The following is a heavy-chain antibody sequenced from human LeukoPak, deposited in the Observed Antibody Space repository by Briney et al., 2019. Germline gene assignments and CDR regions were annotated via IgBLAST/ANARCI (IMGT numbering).Heavy chain of an antibody. CDR1: GFTFSSCA. Sequence: GGSLRLSCAASGFTFSSCAMSWVRQAPGKGLEWVSAISGSGGRPYYADSVKGRFTISKDNSKNTLYLQLNSLRAEDTAVYYCARHPEPGYCSSTSCHESYFDYWGQGTLVTVSS. D-gene: IGHD2-2*01. V-gene: IGHV3-23*01. J-gene: IGHJ4*02. CDR3: ARHPEPGYCSSTSCHESYFDY. CDR2: ISGSGGRP.